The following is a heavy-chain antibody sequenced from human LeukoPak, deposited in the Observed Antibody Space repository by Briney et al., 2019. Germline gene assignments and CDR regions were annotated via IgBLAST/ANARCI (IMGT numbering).Heavy chain of an antibody. J-gene: IGHJ4*02. CDR3: ARHVSGWLQWSFYFDY. D-gene: IGHD5-24*01. Sequence: PSETLSLTCAVYGGSFSGYYWSWIRQPPGKGLEWIGEINHSGSTNYNPSLKSRVTISVDTSKNQFSLKLSSVTATDTAVYYCARHVSGWLQWSFYFDYWGQGTLVTVSS. CDR2: INHSGST. V-gene: IGHV4-34*01. CDR1: GGSFSGYY.